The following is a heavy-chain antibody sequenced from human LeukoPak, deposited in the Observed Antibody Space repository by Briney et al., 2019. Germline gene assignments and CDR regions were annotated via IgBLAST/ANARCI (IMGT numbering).Heavy chain of an antibody. CDR3: ARGGSRAVAGTGIGY. Sequence: QTGGSLRLSCAASGFTFSSYWMHWVRQAPGKGLVWVSRINSDGSSTSYADSVKGRSTIARDTAKSTFYQQMNSLRAEDTAVYYCARGGSRAVAGTGIGYWGQGTLVTVSS. CDR1: GFTFSSYW. CDR2: INSDGSST. J-gene: IGHJ4*02. V-gene: IGHV3-74*01. D-gene: IGHD6-19*01.